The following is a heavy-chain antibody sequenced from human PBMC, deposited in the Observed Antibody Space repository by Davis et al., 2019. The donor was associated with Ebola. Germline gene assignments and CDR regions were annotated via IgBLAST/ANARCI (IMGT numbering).Heavy chain of an antibody. Sequence: PGGSLRLSCAASGFTFSGSAMHWVRQAPGKGLEWVANIKQDGSEKYYVDSVKGRFTISRDDSKSIAYLQMNSLKTEDTAVYYCTRGTVGADYWGQGTLVTVSS. J-gene: IGHJ4*02. CDR1: GFTFSGSA. V-gene: IGHV3-7*03. D-gene: IGHD4-17*01. CDR2: IKQDGSEK. CDR3: TRGTVGADY.